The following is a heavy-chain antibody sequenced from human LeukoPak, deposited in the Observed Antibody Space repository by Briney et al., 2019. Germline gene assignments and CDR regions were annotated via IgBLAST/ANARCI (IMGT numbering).Heavy chain of an antibody. CDR3: ARGVYGAYFDY. CDR2: MQNSGYT. CDR1: GGSISNYY. Sequence: SETLSLTCTVSGGSISNYYWGWVRQSPEKGLEWIGYMQNSGYTEHNPSLKSRLTISVDTSKNQLSLKLSSVTAADTAVYYCARGVYGAYFDYWGQGTLVTVSS. V-gene: IGHV4-59*01. D-gene: IGHD4-17*01. J-gene: IGHJ4*02.